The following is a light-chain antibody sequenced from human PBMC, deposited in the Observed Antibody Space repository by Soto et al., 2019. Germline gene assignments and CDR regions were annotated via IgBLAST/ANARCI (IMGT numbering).Light chain of an antibody. V-gene: IGKV1-17*01. CDR3: LQHNSYPPT. CDR1: QGIGSD. Sequence: DTQMTQSPSSLSASVGDRVTITCRASQGIGSDLGWYQQKPGKAPKRLIYAASSLQSGVPSRFTGRGSGTEFTLTISSLQPEDFATYYCLQHNSYPPTFGGGTKVEIK. J-gene: IGKJ4*01. CDR2: AAS.